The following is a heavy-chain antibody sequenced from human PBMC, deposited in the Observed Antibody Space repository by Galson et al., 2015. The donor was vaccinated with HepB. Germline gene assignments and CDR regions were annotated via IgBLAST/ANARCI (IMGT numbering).Heavy chain of an antibody. CDR3: ARDRSITIFAVVSQTGIDY. Sequence: ALRLACAAAGFTVSSYSMNWGRQAPGKGLEWGASISSSSSYIYYADSVKGRFTISRDNAKNLLYLQMNSLRAEDRAAYYCARDRSITIFAVVSQTGIDYWGQGTLVTVSS. J-gene: IGHJ4*02. CDR2: ISSSSSYI. D-gene: IGHD3-3*01. CDR1: GFTVSSYS. V-gene: IGHV3-21*01.